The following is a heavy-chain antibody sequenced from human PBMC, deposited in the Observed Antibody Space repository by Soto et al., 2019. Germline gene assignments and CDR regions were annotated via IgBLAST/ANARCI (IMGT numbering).Heavy chain of an antibody. J-gene: IGHJ4*02. CDR1: DFNFSSYT. V-gene: IGHV3-30-3*01. Sequence: QVQLVESGGGVVQPGRSLKLSCAASDFNFSSYTMYWVRQAPGTGLDWVAGISNDGGNTYYLDSVKGRFTISRDNSKNTLYLEINSLRVEDAAVSYCAREWSISVAAPGYWGQGTLVTVSS. CDR2: ISNDGGNT. CDR3: AREWSISVAAPGY. D-gene: IGHD6-19*01.